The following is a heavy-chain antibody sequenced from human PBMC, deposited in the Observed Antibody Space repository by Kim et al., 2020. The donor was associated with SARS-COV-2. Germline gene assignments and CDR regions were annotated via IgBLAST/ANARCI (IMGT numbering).Heavy chain of an antibody. D-gene: IGHD1-26*01. CDR2: IRSSSNTI. J-gene: IGHJ5*01. Sequence: GGSLRLSCAASGFTFSSYSMNWVRQAPGKGLEWVSYIRSSSNTIYYADSVKGRVTISRDNANNTQNLQMHSLSAKNTDVDYCSSLRASVDSWGHGTLVTV. CDR3: SSLRASVDS. V-gene: IGHV3-48*01. CDR1: GFTFSSYS.